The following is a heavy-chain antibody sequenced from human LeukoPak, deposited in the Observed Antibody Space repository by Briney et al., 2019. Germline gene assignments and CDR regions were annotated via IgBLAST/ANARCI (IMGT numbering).Heavy chain of an antibody. CDR3: ARIRGVPKLAPYDY. V-gene: IGHV1-18*01. J-gene: IGHJ4*02. CDR2: ISAYNGNT. D-gene: IGHD1-1*01. Sequence: ASVKVSCKASGYTFTSYGISWVRQAPGQGLEWMGWISAYNGNTNYAQKLQGRVTMTTDTSTSTAYMELRSLRSDDTAVYYCARIRGVPKLAPYDYWGQGTLVTVSS. CDR1: GYTFTSYG.